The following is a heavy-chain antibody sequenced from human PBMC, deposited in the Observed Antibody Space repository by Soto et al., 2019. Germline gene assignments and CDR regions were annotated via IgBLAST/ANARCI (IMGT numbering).Heavy chain of an antibody. CDR3: ARAAWNTVTHRFNDVFEV. V-gene: IGHV1-46*03. CDR1: RDTFTNCY. J-gene: IGHJ3*01. D-gene: IGHD4-4*01. CDR2: INPNGGST. Sequence: VKVSCKASRDTFTNCYMEWVRHAPGQGLEWMGIINPNGGSTTYVQKFQGRVTMTRDTSTSTVYMELSSLRSEDTAVYYCARAAWNTVTHRFNDVFEVWGQGTMVTVSS.